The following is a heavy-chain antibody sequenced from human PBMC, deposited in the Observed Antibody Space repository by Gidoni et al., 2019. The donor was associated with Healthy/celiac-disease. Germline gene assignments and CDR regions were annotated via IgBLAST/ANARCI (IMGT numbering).Heavy chain of an antibody. CDR3: AKDLYSSSWYGDY. Sequence: EVQLLESGGGLVHTGGSLRLSCAASGFFFCSYAMCWVRQAPGKGLEWVSAISGSGGSTYYAESVKGRVTISRDNSKNTLYLQMNSRRAEDTAVYYCAKDLYSSSWYGDYWGQGTLVTVSS. J-gene: IGHJ4*02. CDR2: ISGSGGST. CDR1: GFFFCSYA. V-gene: IGHV3-23*01. D-gene: IGHD6-13*01.